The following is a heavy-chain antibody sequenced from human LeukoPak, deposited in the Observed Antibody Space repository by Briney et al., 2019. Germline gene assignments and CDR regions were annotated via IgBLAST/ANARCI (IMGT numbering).Heavy chain of an antibody. CDR2: IYYSGST. J-gene: IGHJ1*01. CDR3: ARERRGSYEYFQH. V-gene: IGHV4-59*01. Sequence: SETLSLTCTVSGVSISSYYWSWLRQPPGKGLEWFGYIYYSGSTNYNPSLKSRAIITVDTTKTQFSLKLSSVTAAATAVYYCARERRGSYEYFQHWGQGTLVTVSS. D-gene: IGHD1-26*01. CDR1: GVSISSYY.